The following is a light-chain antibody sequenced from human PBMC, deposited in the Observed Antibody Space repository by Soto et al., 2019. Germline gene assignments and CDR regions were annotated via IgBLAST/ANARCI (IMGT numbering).Light chain of an antibody. CDR3: QQRSNWPPYT. V-gene: IGKV3-11*01. CDR1: QSVSSY. J-gene: IGKJ2*01. CDR2: DAS. Sequence: EIVLTPSPATLSLSPGESATLSCRASQSVSSYLAWYQQKPGQAPRLLIYDASNRATGIPARFSGSGSGTDFTLTISSLEPEDFAVYYCQQRSNWPPYTFGQGTKLEIK.